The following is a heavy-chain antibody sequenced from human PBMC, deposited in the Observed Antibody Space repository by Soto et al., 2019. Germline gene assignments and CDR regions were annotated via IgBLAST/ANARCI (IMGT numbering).Heavy chain of an antibody. D-gene: IGHD4-17*01. CDR3: ARVPATTVPYFDY. CDR1: GFTFSDYY. V-gene: IGHV3-11*06. Sequence: GGSLRLSCAASGFTFSDYYMSWIRQAPGKGLEWVSYISSSSSYTNYADSVKGRFTISRDNAKNMLYLQMNSLRAEDTAVYYCARVPATTVPYFDYWGQGTLVTVSS. J-gene: IGHJ4*02. CDR2: ISSSSSYT.